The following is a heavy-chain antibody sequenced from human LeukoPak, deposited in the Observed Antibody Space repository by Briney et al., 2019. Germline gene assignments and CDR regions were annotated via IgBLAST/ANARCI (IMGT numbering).Heavy chain of an antibody. CDR3: ARGGWYNSSPIDY. Sequence: ASVKVSCKASGYTFTGYYMHWVRQAPGQGLEWMGWINPNSGGTNYAQQFQGRVTMTRDTSISKAYMELRGLISDGTTVDCCARGGWYNSSPIDYWGQGTLVTVSS. J-gene: IGHJ4*02. CDR2: INPNSGGT. CDR1: GYTFTGYY. D-gene: IGHD1-1*01. V-gene: IGHV1-2*02.